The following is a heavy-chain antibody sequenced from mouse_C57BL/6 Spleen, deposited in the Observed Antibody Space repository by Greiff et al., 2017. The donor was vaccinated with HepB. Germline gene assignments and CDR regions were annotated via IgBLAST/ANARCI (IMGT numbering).Heavy chain of an antibody. J-gene: IGHJ1*03. Sequence: EVQLQQSGAELVRPGASVKLSCTASGFNIKDYYMHWVKQRPEQGLEWIGRIDPEDGDTEYAPKFQGKATMTADTSSNPAYLQLSSLTSEDTAVYYCTTIYYYGSSYVWYFDVWGTGTTVTVSS. CDR3: TTIYYYGSSYVWYFDV. V-gene: IGHV14-1*01. CDR2: IDPEDGDT. CDR1: GFNIKDYY. D-gene: IGHD1-1*01.